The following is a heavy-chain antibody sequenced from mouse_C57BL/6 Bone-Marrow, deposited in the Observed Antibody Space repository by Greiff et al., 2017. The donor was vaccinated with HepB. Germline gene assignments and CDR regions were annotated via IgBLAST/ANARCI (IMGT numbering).Heavy chain of an antibody. J-gene: IGHJ1*03. CDR3: AREDYDGDGYFDV. Sequence: EVQRVESEGGLVQPGSSMKLSCTASGFTFSDYYMAWVRQVPEKGLEWVANINYDGSSTYYLDSLKSRFIISRDNAKNILYLQMSSLKSEDTATYYCAREDYDGDGYFDVWGTGTTVTVSS. D-gene: IGHD2-4*01. CDR2: INYDGSST. V-gene: IGHV5-16*01. CDR1: GFTFSDYY.